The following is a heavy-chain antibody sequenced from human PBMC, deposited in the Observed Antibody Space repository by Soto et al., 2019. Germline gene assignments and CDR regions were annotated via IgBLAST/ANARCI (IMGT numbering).Heavy chain of an antibody. J-gene: IGHJ3*02. CDR1: GGSISSYY. V-gene: IGHV4-4*07. CDR2: IYTSGST. Sequence: TLSLTCTVSGGSISSYYWTWIRHPAGKGLEWIGRIYTSGSTNYNPSLKSRVTMSVDTSKNQFSLRLRSVTAADTAVYYCARDRGGYNDDAFDIWGQGTMVTVSS. CDR3: ARDRGGYNDDAFDI. D-gene: IGHD5-12*01.